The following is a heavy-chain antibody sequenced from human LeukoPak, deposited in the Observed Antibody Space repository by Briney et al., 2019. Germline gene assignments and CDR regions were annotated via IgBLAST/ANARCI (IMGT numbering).Heavy chain of an antibody. J-gene: IGHJ4*02. D-gene: IGHD5-12*01. CDR2: VNYIGDT. CDR3: ARHATIREEWGYYFDY. Sequence: NPSETLSLTCTVSGGSISPYYWTWVRQPPGKTLEWIGYVNYIGDTNYNPSLDSRVTISLDRSKNRFSLNLRSVTAADTAVYYCARHATIREEWGYYFDYWGQGTLVAVSS. CDR1: GGSISPYY. V-gene: IGHV4-59*08.